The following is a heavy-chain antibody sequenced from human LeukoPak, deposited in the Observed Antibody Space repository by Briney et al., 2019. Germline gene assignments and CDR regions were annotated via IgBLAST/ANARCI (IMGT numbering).Heavy chain of an antibody. Sequence: PGGSLRLSCVASGFTFSSYWMHWVRQAPGKGLVWVSRIISDGSSATYADSVKGRFTISRDNAKNMMYLQMNSLRAEGTAVYYCVRDSYYHPDYWGQGTLVTVSS. CDR3: VRDSYYHPDY. CDR1: GFTFSSYW. CDR2: IISDGSSA. J-gene: IGHJ4*02. D-gene: IGHD3-10*01. V-gene: IGHV3-74*01.